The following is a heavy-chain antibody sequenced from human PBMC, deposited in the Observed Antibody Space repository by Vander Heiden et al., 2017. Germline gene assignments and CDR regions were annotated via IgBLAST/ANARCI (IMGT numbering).Heavy chain of an antibody. Sequence: QVQLQVSGPRLVKPSQTLSLTCTVSGGSISTGGYYWSWIRQHPGKCLEWMGYIYYSGFTYYNPSLKSRVTISVDTSKNQFSLKLSSGTAADTAVYYGAGVGGRGAGTTFDYWGQGTLVTVSS. J-gene: IGHJ4*02. CDR2: IYYSGFT. CDR1: GGSISTGGYY. D-gene: IGHD1-1*01. V-gene: IGHV4-31*03. CDR3: AGVGGRGAGTTFDY.